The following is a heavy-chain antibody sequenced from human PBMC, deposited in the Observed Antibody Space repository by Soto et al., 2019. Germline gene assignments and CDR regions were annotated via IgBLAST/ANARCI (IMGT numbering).Heavy chain of an antibody. V-gene: IGHV3-30*04. D-gene: IGHD6-19*01. CDR2: ILYDGATK. CDR1: GFTFRSDYA. CDR3: ASKRSSGWFQFDY. J-gene: IGHJ4*02. Sequence: VQLVESGGGVVQPGSSLRLSCAASGFTFRSDYAMHWVRQAPGRGLEWLAVILYDGATKYNADSVKGRFTISRDNSKNTLYLQMNSLGAEDTAIYYCASKRSSGWFQFDYWGQGTLVIVSS.